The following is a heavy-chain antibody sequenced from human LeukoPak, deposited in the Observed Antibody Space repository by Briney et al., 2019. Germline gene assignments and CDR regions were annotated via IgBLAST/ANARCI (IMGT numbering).Heavy chain of an antibody. CDR2: ISAYSTHT. CDR1: GYTFTTHG. V-gene: IGHV1-18*01. Sequence: GASVKVSCKASGYTFTTHGISWVRQAPGQGLEWMGWISAYSTHTSYAQKLQGRVTMTTDSSTSTAYMELRSLRSDDTAVYYCARNKATLKLYDAYDFWGQGTMVTVSS. CDR3: ARNKATLKLYDAYDF. D-gene: IGHD1-1*01. J-gene: IGHJ3*01.